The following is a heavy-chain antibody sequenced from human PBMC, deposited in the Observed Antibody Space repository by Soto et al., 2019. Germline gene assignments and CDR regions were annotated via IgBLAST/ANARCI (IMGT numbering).Heavy chain of an antibody. V-gene: IGHV4-59*08. J-gene: IGHJ4*02. Sequence: SETLSLTCTVSGDSISSYYWSWIRQPPGKGLEWIGYLYYSGSTNYNPSLKSRVTISVDTSKNQFSLELSSVTAADTAVYYCARLYCSSTRCFDYWGQGTLVTVSS. CDR1: GDSISSYY. D-gene: IGHD2-2*01. CDR3: ARLYCSSTRCFDY. CDR2: LYYSGST.